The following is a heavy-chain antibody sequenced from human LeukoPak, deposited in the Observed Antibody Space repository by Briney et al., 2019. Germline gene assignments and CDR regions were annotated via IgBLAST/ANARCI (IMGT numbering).Heavy chain of an antibody. D-gene: IGHD1-26*01. CDR2: MNPNIGNT. J-gene: IGHJ4*02. CDR1: GYTFTSYD. CDR3: ARGKWDAAFDY. Sequence: ASVKVSCKASGYTFTSYDINWVRQATGQGLEWMGWMNPNIGNTGYAQKFQGRATMTRNTSISTAYMELSSLRSEDTAVYYCARGKWDAAFDYWGQGTLVTVSS. V-gene: IGHV1-8*01.